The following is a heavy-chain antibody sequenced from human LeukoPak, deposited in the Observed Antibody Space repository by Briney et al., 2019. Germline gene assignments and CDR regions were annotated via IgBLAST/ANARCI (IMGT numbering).Heavy chain of an antibody. CDR3: ARPRTRLAWFDP. CDR2: ISYSGST. CDR1: GASISVSNDC. D-gene: IGHD6-19*01. Sequence: PSETLSLTCTVSGASISVSNDCCGWIRQPPGKGLEWIGTISYSGSTYYNPSLKSRVTISVDTSKNQFSLKLRSVTAADTAVYSCARPRTRLAWFDPWGQGTLVTVSS. J-gene: IGHJ5*02. V-gene: IGHV4-39*01.